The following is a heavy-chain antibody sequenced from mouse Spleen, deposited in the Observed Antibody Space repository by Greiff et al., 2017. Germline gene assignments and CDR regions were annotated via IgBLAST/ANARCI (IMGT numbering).Heavy chain of an antibody. CDR1: GLNIKDDY. CDR3: TIRIYYYGSSPAWFAY. CDR2: IDPENGDT. Sequence: VQLQQSGAELVRPGASVKLSCTASGLNIKDDYMHWVKQRPEQGLEWIGWIDPENGDTEYASKFQGKATITADTSSNTAYLQLSSLTSEDTAVYYCTIRIYYYGSSPAWFAYWGQGTLVTVSA. D-gene: IGHD1-1*01. V-gene: IGHV14-4*01. J-gene: IGHJ3*01.